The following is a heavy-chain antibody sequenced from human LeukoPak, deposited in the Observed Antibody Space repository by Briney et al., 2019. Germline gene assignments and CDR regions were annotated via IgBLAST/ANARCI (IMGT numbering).Heavy chain of an antibody. D-gene: IGHD6-19*01. CDR3: ARDSSSFDL. V-gene: IGHV1-2*02. CDR1: GYTFTGNY. J-gene: IGHJ2*01. CDR2: INPDSGGT. Sequence: ASVKVSWKASGYTFTGNYIHWLRQAPGQGLEWMGRINPDSGGTNYAQKFQGRVTMTRDTSISTAYMELSRLRSDDTAVFYCARDSSSFDLWGPGTLVTVSS.